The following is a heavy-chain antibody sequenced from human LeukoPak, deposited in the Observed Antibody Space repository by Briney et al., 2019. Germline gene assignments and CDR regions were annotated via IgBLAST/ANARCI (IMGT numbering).Heavy chain of an antibody. CDR1: GDSVSSNSAA. V-gene: IGHV6-1*01. Sequence: SQTPSLTCAIAGDSVSSNSAAWNWIRQSPSRGLEWLGRTYYRSKWYNDFAASVKSRITINPDTSKNQFSLQLNSVTPEDTAVYYCARGFRSNLDYWGQGTLVTVSS. D-gene: IGHD2-2*01. J-gene: IGHJ4*02. CDR2: TYYRSKWYN. CDR3: ARGFRSNLDY.